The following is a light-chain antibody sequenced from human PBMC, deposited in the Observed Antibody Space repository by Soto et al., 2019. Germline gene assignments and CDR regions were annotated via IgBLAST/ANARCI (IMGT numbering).Light chain of an antibody. Sequence: IVMPQSPATLSVSPAARAHLSFRASQSVFTSLAWYQQKPGQAPRLLIYGAATRDTGIPARFSGSGSGTEFTLTISSLQSEDFAVYYCQQYHNWPAFGQGTKVDIK. CDR3: QQYHNWPA. V-gene: IGKV3-15*01. CDR1: QSVFTS. J-gene: IGKJ1*01. CDR2: GAA.